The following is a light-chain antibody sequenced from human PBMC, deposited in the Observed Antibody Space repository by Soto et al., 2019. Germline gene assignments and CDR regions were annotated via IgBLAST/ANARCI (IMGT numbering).Light chain of an antibody. Sequence: QPVLTQPPSASGTPGQRVTISCSGSSSNIGRNTVSWYQHLPGTAPKLLIYSNTQRPSGVPDRFSGSKSGTSASLAISGLQSEDEADYYCAAWDDNLHGLFGGGTKVTVL. V-gene: IGLV1-44*01. CDR3: AAWDDNLHGL. J-gene: IGLJ2*01. CDR1: SSNIGRNT. CDR2: SNT.